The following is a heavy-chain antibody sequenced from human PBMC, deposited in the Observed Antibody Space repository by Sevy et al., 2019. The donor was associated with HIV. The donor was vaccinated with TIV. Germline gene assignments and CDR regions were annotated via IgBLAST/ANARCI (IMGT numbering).Heavy chain of an antibody. J-gene: IGHJ4*02. V-gene: IGHV3-21*01. CDR3: ARVLRVVRIDYFDY. CDR2: ISGRSSYI. Sequence: GGSLRLSCAASGFTFNSFYMNWVRQAPGKGLEWVSSISGRSSYIYNADSVKGRFTISRDNAKNSLYLQMNSLRAEDTAVYYCARVLRVVRIDYFDYWGQGTLVTVSS. D-gene: IGHD2-2*01. CDR1: GFTFNSFY.